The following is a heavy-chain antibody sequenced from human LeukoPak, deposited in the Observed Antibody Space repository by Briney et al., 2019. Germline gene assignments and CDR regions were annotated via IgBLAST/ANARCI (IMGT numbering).Heavy chain of an antibody. J-gene: IGHJ6*02. Sequence: PSETLSLTCAVYGGSFSGYYWSWIRQPPGKGLEWIGEINHSGSTNYNPSLKSRVTISVDTSKNQFSLKLSSVTAADTAVYYCAGPMTYYYYGMDVWGQGTTVTVSS. CDR3: AGPMTYYYYGMDV. D-gene: IGHD2-21*02. CDR2: INHSGST. V-gene: IGHV4-34*01. CDR1: GGSFSGYY.